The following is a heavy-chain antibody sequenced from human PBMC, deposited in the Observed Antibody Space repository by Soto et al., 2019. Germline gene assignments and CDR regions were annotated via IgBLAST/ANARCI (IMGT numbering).Heavy chain of an antibody. CDR1: GGSISSSSYY. CDR3: ARQITYYDFWSGYPRWFDP. Sequence: QLQLQESGPGLVKPSETLSLTCTVSGGSISSSSYYWGWIRQPPGKGLEWIGSIYYSGSTYYNPSLKSRVTISVDTSKSQFSLKLSSVTAADTAVYYCARQITYYDFWSGYPRWFDPWGQGTLVTVSS. V-gene: IGHV4-39*01. J-gene: IGHJ5*02. D-gene: IGHD3-3*01. CDR2: IYYSGST.